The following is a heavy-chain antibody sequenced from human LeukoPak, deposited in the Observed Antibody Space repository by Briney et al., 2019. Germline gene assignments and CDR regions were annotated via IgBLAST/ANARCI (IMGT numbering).Heavy chain of an antibody. D-gene: IGHD1-1*01. Sequence: ASVKVSCKTSGYIFTDSYIHWLRRAPGQGLEWMGWIQPNSGGTNYAQNFQGRVTITRDTPSRTAFLEVTRLRTDDTAVYYCARDKRYVQFDSWGQGTLVTVSS. J-gene: IGHJ4*02. V-gene: IGHV1-2*02. CDR3: ARDKRYVQFDS. CDR1: GYIFTDSY. CDR2: IQPNSGGT.